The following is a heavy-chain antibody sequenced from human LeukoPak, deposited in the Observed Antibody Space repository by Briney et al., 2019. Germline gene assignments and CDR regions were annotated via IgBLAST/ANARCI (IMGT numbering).Heavy chain of an antibody. V-gene: IGHV3-53*01. CDR1: GFTVSSNY. J-gene: IGHJ4*02. Sequence: GGSLRLSCAASGFTVSSNYMSWVRQAPGKGLEWVSVIYSGGSTYYADSVKGRFTISRDNSKNTLYLQMNSLRAEDTAVYYCAKGSSGSYYLYFDYWGRGTLVTVSS. CDR2: IYSGGST. D-gene: IGHD3-10*01. CDR3: AKGSSGSYYLYFDY.